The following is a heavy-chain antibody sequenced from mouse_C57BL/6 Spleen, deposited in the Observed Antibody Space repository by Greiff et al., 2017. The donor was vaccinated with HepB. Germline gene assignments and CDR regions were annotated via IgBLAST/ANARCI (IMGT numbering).Heavy chain of an antibody. J-gene: IGHJ1*03. D-gene: IGHD1-1*01. CDR1: GFYIPDDY. V-gene: IGHV14-4*01. CDR3: VYGSSWYFDV. CDR2: IVPENGDT. Sequence: EVPLQPSGAVLVRPWSSVKFSCTASGFYIPDDYMPWVLQMPEQGLEWIGWIVPENGDTEYASKFQGKATITADTSSNTAYLQLSSLTSEDTAVYYCVYGSSWYFDVWGTGTTVTVSS.